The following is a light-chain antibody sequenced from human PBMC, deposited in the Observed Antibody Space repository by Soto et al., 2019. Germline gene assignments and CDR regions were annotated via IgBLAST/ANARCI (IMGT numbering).Light chain of an antibody. J-gene: IGKJ5*01. CDR2: GAS. Sequence: EIVMTQSPATLSVSPGGRATLSCRASQIVGRNLAWYQQKSGQAPMLLIYGASSIATGIPPRFIGSGSGTEFTLPARTLQSEDFAVSDCQQYNYLPLITLGQGTRMAIK. CDR3: QQYNYLPLIT. V-gene: IGKV3-15*01. CDR1: QIVGRN.